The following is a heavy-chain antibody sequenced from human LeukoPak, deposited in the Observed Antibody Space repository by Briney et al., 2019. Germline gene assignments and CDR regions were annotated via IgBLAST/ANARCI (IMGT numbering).Heavy chain of an antibody. CDR2: INHSGST. V-gene: IGHV4-34*01. CDR1: GGSFSAYY. Sequence: PSETLSLTCAVHGGSFSAYYWSWIRQSPGKGLEWIGEINHSGSTNYNPSLKSRVSISVDTSKNQFSLKVNSVTAADTAIYYCARESGGFKDYFDYWGQGTLVTASS. D-gene: IGHD5-24*01. CDR3: ARESGGFKDYFDY. J-gene: IGHJ4*02.